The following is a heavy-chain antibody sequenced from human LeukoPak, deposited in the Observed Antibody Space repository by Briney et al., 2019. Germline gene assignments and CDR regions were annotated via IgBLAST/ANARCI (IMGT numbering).Heavy chain of an antibody. CDR1: GFTFSSYG. J-gene: IGHJ4*02. CDR3: VRGGGGYCSSASCYGDFDY. V-gene: IGHV3-21*01. Sequence: GGSLRLSCAASGFTFSSYGMHWVRQAPGKGLEWVSSISRSSAYRYYADSVKGRFTISRDNAKNSLYLQMNSLRGEDTAVYYCVRGGGGYCSSASCYGDFDYWGQGTLVTVSS. D-gene: IGHD2-2*01. CDR2: ISRSSAYR.